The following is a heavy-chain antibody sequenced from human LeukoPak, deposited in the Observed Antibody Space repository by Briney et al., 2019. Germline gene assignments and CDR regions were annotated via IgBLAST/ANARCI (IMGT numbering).Heavy chain of an antibody. CDR3: ARDGGIVGATWFDP. D-gene: IGHD1-26*01. V-gene: IGHV3-74*01. CDR2: INSDGSST. Sequence: GGSLRLSCAASGFTFSSYWMHWVRQAPGKGLVWVSRINSDGSSTGYADSVKGRFTISRDNAKNTLYLQMNSLRAEDTAVYYCARDGGIVGATWFDPWGQGTLVTVSS. CDR1: GFTFSSYW. J-gene: IGHJ5*02.